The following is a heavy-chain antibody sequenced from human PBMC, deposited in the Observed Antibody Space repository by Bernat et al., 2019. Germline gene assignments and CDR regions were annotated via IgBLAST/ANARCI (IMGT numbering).Heavy chain of an antibody. D-gene: IGHD3-16*02. CDR1: GFTFDDYG. CDR3: ARVSSDYVWGSYRYTLDDYYYYGMDV. V-gene: IGHV3-20*04. CDR2: INWNGGST. J-gene: IGHJ6*02. Sequence: EVQLVESGGGVVRPGGSLRLSCAASGFTFDDYGMSWVRQAPGKGLEWVSGINWNGGSTGYADSVKGRFTIPRDNAKNSLYLQMNSLRAEDTALYYCARVSSDYVWGSYRYTLDDYYYYGMDVWGQGTTVTVSS.